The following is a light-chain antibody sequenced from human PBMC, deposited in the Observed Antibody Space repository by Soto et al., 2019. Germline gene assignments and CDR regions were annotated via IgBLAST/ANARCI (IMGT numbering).Light chain of an antibody. CDR1: QSVLYSSNNKNY. Sequence: DIVMTQSPDSLAVSLGERATINCKSSQSVLYSSNNKNYLAWYQQKPGQPPKVLIYWASTRESGVPDRFSGGESGTDFTLTISSLQAEDVAVYYCQQYYTTPWTFGQGTQVEIK. CDR3: QQYYTTPWT. CDR2: WAS. J-gene: IGKJ1*01. V-gene: IGKV4-1*01.